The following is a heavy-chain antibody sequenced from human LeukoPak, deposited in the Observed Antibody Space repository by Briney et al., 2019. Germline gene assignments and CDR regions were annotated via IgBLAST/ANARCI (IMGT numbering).Heavy chain of an antibody. CDR1: GYSISSGYY. Sequence: KSSETLSLTCAVSGYSISSGYYWGWIRQPPGKGLEWIGSIYHSGSTYYNPSLKSRVTISVDTSKNQFSLKLSSVTAADTAVYYCARHLGAVAAFDIWGQGTMVTVSS. V-gene: IGHV4-38-2*01. D-gene: IGHD3-16*01. CDR2: IYHSGST. CDR3: ARHLGAVAAFDI. J-gene: IGHJ3*02.